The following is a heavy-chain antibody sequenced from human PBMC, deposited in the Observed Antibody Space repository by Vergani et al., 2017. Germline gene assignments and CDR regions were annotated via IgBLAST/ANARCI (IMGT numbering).Heavy chain of an antibody. CDR1: GFTFSSYA. D-gene: IGHD5-24*01. CDR2: ISYDGSNK. Sequence: QVQLVESGGGVVQPGRSLRLSCAASGFTFSSYAMHWVRQAPGKGLECVAVISYDGSNKYYADSVKGRFTISRDNSKNTLYLQMNSLRAQDTAVYYCASKRWLQEGAFDIWGQGTMVTVSS. V-gene: IGHV3-30*01. J-gene: IGHJ3*02. CDR3: ASKRWLQEGAFDI.